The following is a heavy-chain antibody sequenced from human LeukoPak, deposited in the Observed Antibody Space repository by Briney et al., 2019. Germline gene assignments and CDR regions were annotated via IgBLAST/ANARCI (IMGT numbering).Heavy chain of an antibody. CDR3: ARVESGYGSGSYSSY. CDR1: GYTFTSYD. D-gene: IGHD3-10*01. CDR2: ISAYNGNT. J-gene: IGHJ4*02. Sequence: GASVKVSCKASGYTFTSYDISWVRQAPGQGLEWMGWISAYNGNTNYAQKLQGRVTMTTDTSTSTAYMELRSLRSEDTAVYYCARVESGYGSGSYSSYWGQGTLVTVSS. V-gene: IGHV1-18*01.